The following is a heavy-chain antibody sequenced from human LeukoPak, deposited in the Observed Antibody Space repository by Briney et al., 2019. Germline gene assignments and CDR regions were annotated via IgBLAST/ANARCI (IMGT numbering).Heavy chain of an antibody. CDR2: IIPIFGTA. CDR3: ARQSERWLQSGDFDY. Sequence: GASVKVSCKASGGXFSSYAISWVRQAPGQGLEWLGGIIPIFGTANYAQKLQGRVTITADESTSTAYMELSSLRFEDTAVYHCARQSERWLQSGDFDYWGQGTLVTVSS. V-gene: IGHV1-69*13. D-gene: IGHD5-24*01. J-gene: IGHJ4*02. CDR1: GGXFSSYA.